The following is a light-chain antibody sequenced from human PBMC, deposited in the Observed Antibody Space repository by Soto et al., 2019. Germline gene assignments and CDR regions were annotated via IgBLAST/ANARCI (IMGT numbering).Light chain of an antibody. Sequence: DVVMTQSPLSLPVTLGQPASISCRSSQSLVNSDGNTYLNWFQQRPGQSPRRLIYKVSNRDSGVPVRFSGSGSGTDFTLKISGVEAEDVGVYYCMQGTHWSPTFGQGTKVEIK. CDR3: MQGTHWSPT. J-gene: IGKJ1*01. CDR2: KVS. CDR1: QSLVNSDGNTY. V-gene: IGKV2-30*01.